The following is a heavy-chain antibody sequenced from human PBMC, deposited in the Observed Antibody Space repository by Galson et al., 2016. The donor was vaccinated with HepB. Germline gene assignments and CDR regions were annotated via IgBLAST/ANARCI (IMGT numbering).Heavy chain of an antibody. CDR2: IFHIGST. CDR1: GGPISSNRYY. D-gene: IGHD2-21*02. V-gene: IGHV4-39*01. Sequence: SETLSLTCTVSGGPISSNRYYWGWIRQPPGKGLEWIGSIFHIGSTYYNASLKSRATISVDTSKSQFSLKLRSLTATDTAAYYCARFGGDWGFWGQGNLVIVSS. J-gene: IGHJ1*01. CDR3: ARFGGDWGF.